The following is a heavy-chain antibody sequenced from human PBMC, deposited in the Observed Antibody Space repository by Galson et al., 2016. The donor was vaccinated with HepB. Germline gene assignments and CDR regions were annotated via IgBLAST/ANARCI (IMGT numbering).Heavy chain of an antibody. J-gene: IGHJ6*02. CDR3: AKVRQLAYSCGMDV. V-gene: IGHV3-30*18. D-gene: IGHD6-6*01. CDR2: ISYDGSNK. Sequence: SLRLSCAASGFTFSSYGMHWVRQAPGKGLEWVAVISYDGSNKYYADSVKGRFTISRDNSKNTLYLQMNSLRAGDTAVYYCAKVRQLAYSCGMDVWGQGTTVTVSS. CDR1: GFTFSSYG.